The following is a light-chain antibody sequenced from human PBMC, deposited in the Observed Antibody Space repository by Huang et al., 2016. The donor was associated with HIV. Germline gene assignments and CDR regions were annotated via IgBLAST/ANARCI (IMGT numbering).Light chain of an antibody. V-gene: IGKV2D-29*01. CDR3: MQRIQLPYT. CDR1: QSLLHSDGKTY. CDR2: EVS. J-gene: IGKJ2*01. Sequence: DIVMTQTPLSLSVTPGQPASISCTSSQSLLHSDGKTYLYWYLQKPGQPPQLLIYEVSNRLSRGQVRFSGSGSGTYFKLKLSRVAAEDVGVYDCMQRIQLPYTFGQETKLEIK.